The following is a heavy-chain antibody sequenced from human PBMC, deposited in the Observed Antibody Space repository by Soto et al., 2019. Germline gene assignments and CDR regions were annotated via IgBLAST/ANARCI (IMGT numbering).Heavy chain of an antibody. J-gene: IGHJ4*02. V-gene: IGHV3-23*01. CDR3: AKEDLYYDFWSGYFFDY. D-gene: IGHD3-3*01. CDR2: ISGSGGST. CDR1: GFTFSSYA. Sequence: PGGSLRLSCAASGFTFSSYAMSWVRQAPGKGLEWVSAISGSGGSTYYADSVKGRFTISRDNSKNTLYLQMNSLRAEDTAVYYCAKEDLYYDFWSGYFFDYWGQGTLVTVSS.